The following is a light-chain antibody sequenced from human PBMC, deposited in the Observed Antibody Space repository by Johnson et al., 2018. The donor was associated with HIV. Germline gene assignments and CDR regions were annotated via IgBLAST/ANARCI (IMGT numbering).Light chain of an antibody. V-gene: IGLV1-51*01. Sequence: QSLLTQPPSVSAAPGQKVTISCSGSSSNIGNNYVSWYQQVPGTAPKLLIYDNNKRPSGIPDRFSGSKSGTSTTLGITGLQTGDEADYYCGTWDSSLNSYVFGTGTKVSVL. CDR1: SSNIGNNY. CDR3: GTWDSSLNSYV. CDR2: DNN. J-gene: IGLJ1*01.